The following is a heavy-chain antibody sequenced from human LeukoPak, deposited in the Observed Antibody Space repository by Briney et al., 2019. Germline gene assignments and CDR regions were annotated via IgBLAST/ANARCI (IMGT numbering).Heavy chain of an antibody. J-gene: IGHJ4*02. CDR3: AKSRGIYDSTGWRTFDY. CDR1: GFIFSSYV. Sequence: GGSLRLSCAASGFIFSSYVMSWVRQAPGKGLEWVSVISGRDITTYYADSVKGRFTSSRDNSNNALNLQMNSLRAEDTAVYYCAKSRGIYDSTGWRTFDYWGQGTLVTVSS. CDR2: ISGRDITT. D-gene: IGHD6-19*01. V-gene: IGHV3-23*01.